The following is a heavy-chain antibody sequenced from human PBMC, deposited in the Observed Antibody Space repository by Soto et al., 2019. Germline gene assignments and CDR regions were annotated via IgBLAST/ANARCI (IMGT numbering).Heavy chain of an antibody. V-gene: IGHV3-11*01. J-gene: IGHJ4*02. D-gene: IGHD2-2*03. CDR3: ATNGYCSSTSCYGY. Sequence: GGSLRLSCAASGFTFSDYYMSWIRQAPGKGLEWVSYISSSGSTIYYADSVKGRFTISRGNAKNSLYLQMNSLRAEDTAVYYCATNGYCSSTSCYGYWGQGTLVTVSS. CDR2: ISSSGSTI. CDR1: GFTFSDYY.